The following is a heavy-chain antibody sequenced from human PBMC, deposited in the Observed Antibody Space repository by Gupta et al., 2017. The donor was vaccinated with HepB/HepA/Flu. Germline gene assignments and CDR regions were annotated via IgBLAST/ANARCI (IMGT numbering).Heavy chain of an antibody. CDR1: GGSFTSSY. D-gene: IGHD2-21*02. CDR2: IYYSGSP. CDR3: ARRSDSAYWYFDL. J-gene: IGHJ2*01. Sequence: QVLLQESGPGLVKPSETLSLTCTVSGGSFTSSYWSWIRQSPGKGLEWIGLIYYSGSPKYNPSLKSRASVSLDTSRSQFSLRLSSVTAADTAVYYCARRSDSAYWYFDLWGRGTLVSVSS. V-gene: IGHV4-59*08.